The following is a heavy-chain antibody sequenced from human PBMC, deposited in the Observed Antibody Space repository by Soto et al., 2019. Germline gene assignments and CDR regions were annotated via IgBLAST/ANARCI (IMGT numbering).Heavy chain of an antibody. Sequence: QVQLVQSGAEVKKPGASVKVSCKASGYTFTSYGISWVRHAPGQGLEWMGWINTYNGNTYYAQKLQGRVTMTTDTSTSTAYMELRSLRSDDTAVYYCAREPAAGDWFDPWGQGTLVTVSS. V-gene: IGHV1-18*01. D-gene: IGHD6-13*01. CDR2: INTYNGNT. CDR3: AREPAAGDWFDP. J-gene: IGHJ5*02. CDR1: GYTFTSYG.